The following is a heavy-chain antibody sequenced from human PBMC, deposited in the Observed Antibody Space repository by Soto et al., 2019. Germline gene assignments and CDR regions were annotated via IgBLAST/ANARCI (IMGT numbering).Heavy chain of an antibody. V-gene: IGHV5-51*01. CDR1: GYSFTSYW. J-gene: IGHJ6*02. CDR3: AVYYSSGWYPESLGMDV. D-gene: IGHD6-19*01. Sequence: GESLKISCKGSGYSFTSYWIGWVRQMPGKGLEWMGIIYPGDSDTRYSPSFQGQVTISADKSISTAYLQWSSLKASDTAMYYCAVYYSSGWYPESLGMDVWGQGTTVTVSS. CDR2: IYPGDSDT.